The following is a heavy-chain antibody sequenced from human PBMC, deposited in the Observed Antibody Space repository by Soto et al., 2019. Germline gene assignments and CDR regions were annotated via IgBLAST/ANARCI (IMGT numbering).Heavy chain of an antibody. V-gene: IGHV4-59*01. Sequence: SETLSLTCTVSGGSISSYYWSWIRQPPGKGLEWIGYIYYSGSTNYNPSLKSRVTISVDTSKNQFSLKLSSVTAADTAVYYCAITTGTTPYAFDIWGQGTMVTVSS. CDR3: AITTGTTPYAFDI. CDR2: IYYSGST. D-gene: IGHD1-1*01. J-gene: IGHJ3*02. CDR1: GGSISSYY.